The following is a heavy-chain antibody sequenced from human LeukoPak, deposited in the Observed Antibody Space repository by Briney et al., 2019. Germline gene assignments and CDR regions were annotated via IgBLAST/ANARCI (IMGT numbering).Heavy chain of an antibody. Sequence: PGRSLRLSCAASGFTFSSYGMHWARQAPGKGLEWVAVIWYDGSNKYYADSVKGRFTISRDNSKNTLYLQMNSLRAEDTAVYYCARDEDVSSGYSYWGQGTLVTVSS. V-gene: IGHV3-33*01. CDR2: IWYDGSNK. J-gene: IGHJ4*02. CDR1: GFTFSSYG. D-gene: IGHD3-22*01. CDR3: ARDEDVSSGYSY.